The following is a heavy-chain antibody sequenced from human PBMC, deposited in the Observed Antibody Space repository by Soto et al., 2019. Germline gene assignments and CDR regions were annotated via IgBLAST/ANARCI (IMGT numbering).Heavy chain of an antibody. J-gene: IGHJ4*02. CDR2: ISAYSGDT. D-gene: IGHD1-26*01. V-gene: IGHV1-18*01. Sequence: QVQLVQSGAEVKKPGASVKVSCKTSGYTFTSYGITWVRQAPGQGLEWMGRISAYSGDTTYAQNLXXRXTXXTDTSTTTAYMEVRNLRSDDTAMYYRARGSGTLDYWGQGTLVTVSS. CDR3: ARGSGTLDY. CDR1: GYTFTSYG.